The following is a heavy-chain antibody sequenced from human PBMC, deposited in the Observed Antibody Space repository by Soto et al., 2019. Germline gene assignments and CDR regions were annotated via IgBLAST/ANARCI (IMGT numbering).Heavy chain of an antibody. CDR3: ARHPGATRRDYYYYGMEV. J-gene: IGHJ6*01. Sequence: PGESLKISCKGSGYSFTSYWISWVRQMPGKGLEWMGRIDPSDSYTNYSPSFQGHVTISADKSISTAYLQWSSLKASDTAMYYCARHPGATRRDYYYYGMEVWGQVTTVTASS. CDR1: GYSFTSYW. CDR2: IDPSDSYT. D-gene: IGHD1-26*01. V-gene: IGHV5-10-1*01.